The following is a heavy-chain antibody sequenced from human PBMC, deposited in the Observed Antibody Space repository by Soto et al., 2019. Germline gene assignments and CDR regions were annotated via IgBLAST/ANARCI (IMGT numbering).Heavy chain of an antibody. CDR3: TKHTATSLGRWYFDL. D-gene: IGHD6-25*01. CDR1: GFTFDDYA. V-gene: IGHV3-9*01. Sequence: EVHLVESGGGLVQPGRSLRLSCAASGFTFDDYAMHWVRQVPGKGLEWVSGIGWNSATIRYVDSVKGRFTISRDNAKYSLYLRIHSLRPEDTALYFCTKHTATSLGRWYFDLWGRGTLITISS. CDR2: IGWNSATI. J-gene: IGHJ2*01.